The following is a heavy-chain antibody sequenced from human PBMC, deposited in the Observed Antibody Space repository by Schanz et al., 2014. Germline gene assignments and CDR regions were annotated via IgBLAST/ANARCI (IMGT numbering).Heavy chain of an antibody. CDR1: GVSIGGYY. CDR3: ARLGSPHCATSDCHHDWFGP. D-gene: IGHD1-26*01. J-gene: IGHJ5*02. CDR2: IFFSGST. Sequence: QVQLQESGPGLVKPSETLSLTCTVSGVSIGGYYWSWIRQPPGKGLEWIGYIFFSGSTTYNPSFNSRVTISVAMSKTHFARTLSSVTAADTAVYYCARLGSPHCATSDCHHDWFGPWGQGTLVTVSS. V-gene: IGHV4-59*08.